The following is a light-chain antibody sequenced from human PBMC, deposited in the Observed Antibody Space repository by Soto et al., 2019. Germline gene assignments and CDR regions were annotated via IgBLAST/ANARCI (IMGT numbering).Light chain of an antibody. V-gene: IGKV1-27*01. CDR2: AAS. CDR1: QGISNY. J-gene: IGKJ4*01. CDR3: QKYTSVPA. Sequence: DIPMTQSPSSLSASVGDRVTITCRASQGISNYLAWYQQIPWKVPKLLISAASTLQSGVPSRFSGSGSGTDFTLTISSLQPEDVATYYCQKYTSVPAFGGGTKVEIK.